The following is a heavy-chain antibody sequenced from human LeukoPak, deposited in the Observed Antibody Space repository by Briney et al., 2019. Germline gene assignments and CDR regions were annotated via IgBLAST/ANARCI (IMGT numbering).Heavy chain of an antibody. Sequence: PGGSLRLSCAASGFTFSSYAMHWVRQAPGEGLEWVAVISYGGSNKYYADSVKGRFTISRDNSKNTLYLQMNSLRAEDTAVYYCARDIVVAKYYYYGMDVWGQGTTVTVSS. V-gene: IGHV3-30-3*01. D-gene: IGHD2-2*01. J-gene: IGHJ6*02. CDR2: ISYGGSNK. CDR1: GFTFSSYA. CDR3: ARDIVVAKYYYYGMDV.